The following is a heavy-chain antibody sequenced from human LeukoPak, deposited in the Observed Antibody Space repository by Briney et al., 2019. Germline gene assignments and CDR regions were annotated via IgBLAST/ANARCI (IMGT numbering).Heavy chain of an antibody. CDR2: IRSKAYGGTT. V-gene: IGHV3-49*04. D-gene: IGHD3-22*01. CDR3: TRVLGYYDSSGYYYYYYGMDV. Sequence: PGGSLRLSCAASGFTFSSYGMHWVRQAPGKGLEWVGSIRSKAYGGTTEYAASVKGRFTISRDDSKSIAYLQMNSLKTEDTAVYYCTRVLGYYDSSGYYYYYYGMDVWGQGTTVTVSS. J-gene: IGHJ6*02. CDR1: GFTFSSYG.